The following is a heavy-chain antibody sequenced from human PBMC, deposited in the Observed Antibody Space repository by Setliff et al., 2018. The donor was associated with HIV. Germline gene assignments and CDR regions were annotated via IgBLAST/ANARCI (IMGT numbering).Heavy chain of an antibody. CDR2: IYTGDSST. CDR1: GFTFSSYA. J-gene: IGHJ4*02. V-gene: IGHV3-23*03. Sequence: PGGSLRLSCAASGFTFSSYAMNWVRQAPGKGLEWVSVIYTGDSSTYYADSVKGRFTISRDNSKNTLYLQMNSLRAEDTAVYYCATRGWSGYSPFDYWGLGSLVTVSS. D-gene: IGHD3-3*01. CDR3: ATRGWSGYSPFDY.